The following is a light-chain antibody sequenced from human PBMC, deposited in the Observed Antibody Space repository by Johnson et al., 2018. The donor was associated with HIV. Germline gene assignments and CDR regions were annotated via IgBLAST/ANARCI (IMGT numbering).Light chain of an antibody. CDR3: GTWDSSRLSGF. J-gene: IGLJ1*01. CDR2: DNN. V-gene: IGLV1-51*01. CDR1: SSNIGNNY. Sequence: SVLTQSPSVSAAPGQKVTISCSGSSSNIGNNYVSWYQPFPGTAPKLLIYDNNKRPSGIPDRFSGSKAGTAATLGLPRLPAGDEDDYYFGTWDSSRLSGFFGTGTKVTVL.